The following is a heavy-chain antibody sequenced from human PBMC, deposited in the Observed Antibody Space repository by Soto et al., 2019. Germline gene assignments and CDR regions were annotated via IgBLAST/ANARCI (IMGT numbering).Heavy chain of an antibody. J-gene: IGHJ6*02. CDR1: GGSISSSSYY. CDR2: VYYGGST. Sequence: SQTLSLTCTVSGGSISSSSYYWGCIRQPPGKGLEWIGNVYYGGSTYYNPSLKSRVTISVETSKSQFSLKLSSVTAADTAVYYCAGGDYYHSSGYYFYYYTMDVWGQGTTVTAP. V-gene: IGHV4-39*01. CDR3: AGGDYYHSSGYYFYYYTMDV. D-gene: IGHD3-22*01.